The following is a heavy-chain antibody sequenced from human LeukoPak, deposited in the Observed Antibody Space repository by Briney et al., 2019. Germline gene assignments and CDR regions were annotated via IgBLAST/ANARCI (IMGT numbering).Heavy chain of an antibody. CDR2: ISGSGGSI. Sequence: PGGSVSLSCAASGFTFSSYAMSWVRQAPGKGLEWVSAISGSGGSIYYADSVKGRFTISRDNSKNTLYPQMNSLRAEDTAVYYCAKRHYDFWSGFQNQMYYFDYWGQGALVSVSS. J-gene: IGHJ4*02. CDR3: AKRHYDFWSGFQNQMYYFDY. V-gene: IGHV3-23*01. CDR1: GFTFSSYA. D-gene: IGHD3-3*01.